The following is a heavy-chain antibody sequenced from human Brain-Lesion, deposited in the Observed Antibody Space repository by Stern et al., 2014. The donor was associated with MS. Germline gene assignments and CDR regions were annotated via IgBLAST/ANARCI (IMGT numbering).Heavy chain of an antibody. J-gene: IGHJ4*02. Sequence: VQLVQSGGGLAQPGGSLRLSCAASGPSFSDYWMSWVRQAPGQGLEWVAYIKQDGSEKYYLDSVKGRFTISRDNTKNSLSLQMNSLRAEDTAFYYCARGRDYFGPWGQGTLVTVSS. CDR3: ARGRDYFGP. V-gene: IGHV3-7*01. CDR1: GPSFSDYW. CDR2: IKQDGSEK.